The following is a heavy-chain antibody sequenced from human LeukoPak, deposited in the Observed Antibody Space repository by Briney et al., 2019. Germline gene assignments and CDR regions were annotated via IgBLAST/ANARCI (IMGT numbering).Heavy chain of an antibody. CDR2: IYHSGST. D-gene: IGHD2-15*01. Sequence: SETLSLTCAVYGGSFSGYYWSWIRQSPGKGLEWIGSIYHSGSTYYNPSLKSRVTISVDTSKNQFSLKLSSVTAADTAVYYCASMVAPRSYYYYYMDVWGKGTTVTVSS. J-gene: IGHJ6*03. CDR3: ASMVAPRSYYYYYMDV. V-gene: IGHV4-34*01. CDR1: GGSFSGYY.